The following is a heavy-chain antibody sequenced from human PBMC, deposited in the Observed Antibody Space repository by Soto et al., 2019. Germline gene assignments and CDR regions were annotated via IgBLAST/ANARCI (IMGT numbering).Heavy chain of an antibody. D-gene: IGHD5-18*01. V-gene: IGHV1-69*12. J-gene: IGHJ5*02. CDR2: IIPIFGTA. CDR3: ARGALRGYSYSFDP. Sequence: QVQLVQSGAEVKKPGSSVKVSCKASGGTFSSYAISWVRQAPGQGLEWMGGIIPIFGTANYAQKFQGRVTITADESTSTDYMELSSLSSEDTAVYYCARGALRGYSYSFDPWGQGTLVTVSS. CDR1: GGTFSSYA.